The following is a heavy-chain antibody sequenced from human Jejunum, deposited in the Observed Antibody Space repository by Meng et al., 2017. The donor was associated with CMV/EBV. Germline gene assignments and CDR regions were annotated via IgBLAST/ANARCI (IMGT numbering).Heavy chain of an antibody. V-gene: IGHV3-20*03. D-gene: IGHD2/OR15-2a*01. Sequence: ADSGFTVGGHGRRGVRQAPGKGLVWGYGIDGNGGNTADADSVKGRFTISSDNAKNSLYLHMISLRAEDTALYYCARDFSYYSLDVWGQGTTVTVSS. CDR1: GFTVGGHG. CDR2: IDGNGGNT. J-gene: IGHJ6*02. CDR3: ARDFSYYSLDV.